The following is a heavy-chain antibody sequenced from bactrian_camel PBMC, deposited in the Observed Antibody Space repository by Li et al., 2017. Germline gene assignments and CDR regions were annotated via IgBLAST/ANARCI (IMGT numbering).Heavy chain of an antibody. CDR1: GFTFNDYG. CDR3: ASLYNRY. CDR2: ILSDGTT. Sequence: VQLVESGGGLVQPGGSLRLSCAGSGFTFNDYGMGWVRQAPGKERVVVSTILSDGTTYYADSVKGRFTISRDNAKNTLYLQLNSLKTEDTAMYFCASLYNRYWGQGTQVTVS. J-gene: IGHJ4*01. V-gene: IGHV3-1*01.